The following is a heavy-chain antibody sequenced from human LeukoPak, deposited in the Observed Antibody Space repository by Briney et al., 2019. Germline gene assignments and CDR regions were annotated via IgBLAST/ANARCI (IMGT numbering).Heavy chain of an antibody. CDR1: GFTFSSYA. J-gene: IGHJ4*02. CDR3: ANSGYSSGWYSL. D-gene: IGHD6-19*01. CDR2: ISGSGTIK. Sequence: GGSLSLSCAASGFTFSSYAMSWVRQAPGKGLEWVSYISGSGTIKDYADSVKGRFTISRDNAKNSLYLDMNSLRADDTAVYYCANSGYSSGWYSLWGQGTLVTVSS. V-gene: IGHV3-48*04.